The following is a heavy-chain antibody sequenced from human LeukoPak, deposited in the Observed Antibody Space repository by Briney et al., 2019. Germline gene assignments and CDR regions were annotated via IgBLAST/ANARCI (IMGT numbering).Heavy chain of an antibody. D-gene: IGHD6-19*01. J-gene: IGHJ4*02. CDR1: GGSIGSYY. Sequence: PSETLSLTCTVSGGSIGSYYWSWIRQPPGKGLEWIGYIYSSGSTNYNPSLKSRVTMSVDTSKNQFSLKLSSVTAADTAVYYCARGSNLAVAGFDYWGQGTLVTVSS. CDR2: IYSSGST. V-gene: IGHV4-59*12. CDR3: ARGSNLAVAGFDY.